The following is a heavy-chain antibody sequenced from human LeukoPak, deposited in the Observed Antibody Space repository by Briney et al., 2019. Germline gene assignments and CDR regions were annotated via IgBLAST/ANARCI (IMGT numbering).Heavy chain of an antibody. CDR1: GFTFSSYG. V-gene: IGHV3-30*03. CDR3: ARGSRGYSGYDLDY. Sequence: PGGSLRLSCAASGFTFSSYGMHWVRQAPGKGLEWVAAISYDGSNKFYADSVKGRFTISRDNSKNTLYLQMNSLRAEDAAVYYCARGSRGYSGYDLDYWGQGTLVTVSS. J-gene: IGHJ4*02. CDR2: ISYDGSNK. D-gene: IGHD5-12*01.